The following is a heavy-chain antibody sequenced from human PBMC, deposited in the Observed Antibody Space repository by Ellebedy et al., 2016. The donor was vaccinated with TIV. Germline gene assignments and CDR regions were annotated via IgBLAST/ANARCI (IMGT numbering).Heavy chain of an antibody. D-gene: IGHD6-13*01. Sequence: AASVTVSCKASGYTFTDYYIHWVRQAPGQGLEWMGWINPNSGTNYAQNFQGRVTMTRDTSLSTAYMELRRLSPDDTAMYYCARGGSRYSSSWYARGFDPWGQGTLVTVSS. CDR2: INPNSGT. CDR1: GYTFTDYY. J-gene: IGHJ5*02. CDR3: ARGGSRYSSSWYARGFDP. V-gene: IGHV1-2*02.